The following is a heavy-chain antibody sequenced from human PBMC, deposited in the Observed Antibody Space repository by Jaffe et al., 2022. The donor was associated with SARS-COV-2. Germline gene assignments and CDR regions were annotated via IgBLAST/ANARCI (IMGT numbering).Heavy chain of an antibody. J-gene: IGHJ4*02. CDR2: IYYSGST. V-gene: IGHV4-59*01. CDR1: GGSISSYY. CDR3: ARGSSSSRLFDY. D-gene: IGHD6-6*01. Sequence: QVQLQESGPGLVKPSETLSLTCTVSGGSISSYYWSWIRQPPGKGLEWIGYIYYSGSTNYNPSLKSRVTISVDTSKNQFSLKLSSVTAADTAVYYCARGSSSSRLFDYWGQGTLVTVSS.